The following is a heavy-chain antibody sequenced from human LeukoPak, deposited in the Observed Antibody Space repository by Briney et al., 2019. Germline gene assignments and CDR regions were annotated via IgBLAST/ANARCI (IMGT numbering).Heavy chain of an antibody. CDR3: ARGGGLDV. V-gene: IGHV3-7*03. J-gene: IGHJ6*02. CDR2: INHNGNVN. Sequence: GGSLRLSCAASDFTVSRNYMNWARQAPGKGLEWVASINHNGNVNYYVDSVKGRFTISRDNAKNSLYLQMSNLRAEDTAVYFCARGGGLDVWGQGATVTVSS. CDR1: DFTVSRNY. D-gene: IGHD3-16*01.